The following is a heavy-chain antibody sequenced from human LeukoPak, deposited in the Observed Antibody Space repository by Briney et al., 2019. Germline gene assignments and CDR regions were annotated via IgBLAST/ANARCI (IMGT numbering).Heavy chain of an antibody. CDR1: GGSISSSSYY. CDR3: TRGSIAYYYMDV. CDR2: INHSGST. D-gene: IGHD3-22*01. Sequence: SETLSLTCTVSGGSISSSSYYWGWIRQPPGKGLEWIGEINHSGSTNYNPSLKSRVTISVDTSKNQFSLKLSSVTAADTAVYYCTRGSIAYYYMDVWGKGTTVTISS. V-gene: IGHV4-39*07. J-gene: IGHJ6*03.